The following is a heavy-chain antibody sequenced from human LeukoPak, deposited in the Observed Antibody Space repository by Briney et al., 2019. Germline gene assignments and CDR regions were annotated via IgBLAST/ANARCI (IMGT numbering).Heavy chain of an antibody. CDR3: AMTERNPRKSTTRRIVGAPTSEERGPLDS. D-gene: IGHD1-26*01. CDR1: GGTFSSYA. CDR2: IIPIFGTA. Sequence: GSSVKVSCKASGGTFSSYAISWVRQAPGQGLEWMGGIIPIFGTANYAQKFQGRVTITADESTSTAYMELSSLRSEDTAVYYCAMTERNPRKSTTRRIVGAPTSEERGPLDSWGQGTLVTVSS. V-gene: IGHV1-69*01. J-gene: IGHJ4*02.